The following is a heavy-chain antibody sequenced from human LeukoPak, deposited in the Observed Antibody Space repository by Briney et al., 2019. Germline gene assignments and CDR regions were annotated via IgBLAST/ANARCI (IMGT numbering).Heavy chain of an antibody. J-gene: IGHJ3*02. CDR2: IFYSGST. Sequence: SETLSLTCTVSGGSISSYYWSWIRQPPGKGLGWLGYIFYSGSTNYNPSHKSRVTISVDTSKNQSSLKLSSVTATDTAVYYCARESGLRDRYADGAFDIWGQGTMVTVSS. V-gene: IGHV4-59*01. CDR1: GGSISSYY. D-gene: IGHD2-2*01. CDR3: ARESGLRDRYADGAFDI.